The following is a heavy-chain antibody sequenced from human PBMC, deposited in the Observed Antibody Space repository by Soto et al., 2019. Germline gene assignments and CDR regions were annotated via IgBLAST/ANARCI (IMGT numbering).Heavy chain of an antibody. CDR3: ARPSDFWSGYYWSY. J-gene: IGHJ4*02. Sequence: VGSLRLSCAASGFTFSSYWMSWVRQAPGKGLEWVANIKQDGSEKYYVDSVKGRFTISRDNAKNSLYLQMNSLRAEDTAVYYCARPSDFWSGYYWSYWGQGTLVTVSS. CDR2: IKQDGSEK. D-gene: IGHD3-3*01. V-gene: IGHV3-7*03. CDR1: GFTFSSYW.